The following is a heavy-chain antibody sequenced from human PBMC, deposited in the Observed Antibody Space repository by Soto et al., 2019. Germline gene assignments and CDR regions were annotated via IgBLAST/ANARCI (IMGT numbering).Heavy chain of an antibody. Sequence: QVQLQESGPGLVKPSETLSLTCTVSGGSISSYYWSWIRQPPGKGLEWIGYIYYSGSTNYNPSLKRRVTISVDTSKNQFSLQLSSVTAADTAVYYCARGGLMPFDPWGQGTLVTVSS. J-gene: IGHJ5*02. CDR2: IYYSGST. D-gene: IGHD3-16*01. CDR1: GGSISSYY. V-gene: IGHV4-59*01. CDR3: ARGGLMPFDP.